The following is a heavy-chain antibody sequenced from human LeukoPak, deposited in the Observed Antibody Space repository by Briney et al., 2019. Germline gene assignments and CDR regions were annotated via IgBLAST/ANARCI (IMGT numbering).Heavy chain of an antibody. Sequence: GGSLRLSCAASRFTLSGYSMNWVRQAPGKGLEGVSSISSSSSTIYYADSVKGRFTISRDSAQNSLYLQMNSPRAEDTVEYCCGEGGRDGDYFDYWGQGTLVTVSS. V-gene: IGHV3-48*01. D-gene: IGHD3-16*01. CDR2: ISSSSSTI. J-gene: IGHJ4*02. CDR3: GEGGRDGDYFDY. CDR1: RFTLSGYS.